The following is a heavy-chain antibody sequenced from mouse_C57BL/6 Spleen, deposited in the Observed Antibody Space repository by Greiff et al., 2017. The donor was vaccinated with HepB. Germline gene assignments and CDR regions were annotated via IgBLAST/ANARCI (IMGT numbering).Heavy chain of an antibody. CDR1: GYTFTSYW. CDR3: ARDGGQFLYYYGSSYCDY. Sequence: QVQLQQPGAELVKPGASVKLSCKASGYTFTSYWMHWVKQRPGQGLEWIGMIHPNSGSTNYNEKFKSKATLTVDKSSSTAYMQLSSLTSEDSAVYYCARDGGQFLYYYGSSYCDYWGQGTTLTVSS. D-gene: IGHD1-1*01. J-gene: IGHJ2*01. CDR2: IHPNSGST. V-gene: IGHV1-64*01.